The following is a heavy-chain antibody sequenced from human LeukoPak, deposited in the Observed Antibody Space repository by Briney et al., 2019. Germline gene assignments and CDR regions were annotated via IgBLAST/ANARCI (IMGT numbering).Heavy chain of an antibody. CDR3: ARGVGGTSFAWFVP. J-gene: IGHJ5*02. V-gene: IGHV4-34*01. CDR1: GGSFSGYY. CDR2: INHSGST. D-gene: IGHD2-2*01. Sequence: SETLSLTCAVYGGSFSGYYWSWIRQPPGKGLEWIGEINHSGSTNYNPSLKSRVTISVDTSKNQFSLKLSSVTAADTAVYYCARGVGGTSFAWFVPWGQGTLVTVSS.